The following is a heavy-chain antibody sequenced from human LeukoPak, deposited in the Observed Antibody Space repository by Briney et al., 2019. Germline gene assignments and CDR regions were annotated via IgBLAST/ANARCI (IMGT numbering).Heavy chain of an antibody. V-gene: IGHV1-18*01. CDR1: GYTFTNYG. J-gene: IGHJ1*01. Sequence: ASVKVSCKASGYTFTNYGVSWVRQDPGQGLEWMGWISAYNGYTNYAQKFQFRVTMTTDTSTSTAYMELRSLTSDDTAVYYCARDKAVTTELTQYFQHWGQGTLVTVSS. CDR2: ISAYNGYT. CDR3: ARDKAVTTELTQYFQH. D-gene: IGHD4-11*01.